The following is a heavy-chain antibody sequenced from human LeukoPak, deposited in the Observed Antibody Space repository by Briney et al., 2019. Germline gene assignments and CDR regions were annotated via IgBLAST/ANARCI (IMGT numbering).Heavy chain of an antibody. CDR2: LSDDGVHT. V-gene: IGHV3-30*03. CDR3: AREEYYDFWSGFDY. Sequence: PGRSLRLSCAAAGFNFGSFGLHWVRQAPGKGLEWVSTLSDDGVHTYYSDSVKGRFSISRDNPKNTLYLQMNSLRAEDTAVYYCAREEYYDFWSGFDYWGQGTLVTVSS. D-gene: IGHD3-3*01. J-gene: IGHJ4*02. CDR1: GFNFGSFG.